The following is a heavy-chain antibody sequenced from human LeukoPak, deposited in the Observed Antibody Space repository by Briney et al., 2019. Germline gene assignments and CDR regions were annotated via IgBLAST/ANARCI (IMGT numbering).Heavy chain of an antibody. D-gene: IGHD2-2*01. CDR2: ISGSGGST. CDR1: GFTFSSYA. V-gene: IGHV3-23*01. J-gene: IGHJ4*02. CDR3: AKDAPVNIVVVPAANS. Sequence: PGGSLRFSCAGSGFTFSSYAMSRVRHAPGKELKGVSAISGSGGSTYYADSVKGRFTISRDNSKNTMYLQMNSLRAEDTAVYYCAKDAPVNIVVVPAANSWGQGTLVTVSS.